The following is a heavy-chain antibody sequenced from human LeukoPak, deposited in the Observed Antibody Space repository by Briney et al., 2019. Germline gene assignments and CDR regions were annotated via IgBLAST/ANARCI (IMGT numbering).Heavy chain of an antibody. J-gene: IGHJ4*02. CDR1: GGSISSYY. Sequence: SETLSLTCTVSGGSISSYYWSWIRQPPGKGLEWIGYIFYSGSTNYNPSLKSRVTISVDTSKNQFSLKLSSVTAADTAVYYCARTDYYGSGSHFDYWGQGTLVTVSS. CDR3: ARTDYYGSGSHFDY. D-gene: IGHD3-10*01. V-gene: IGHV4-59*01. CDR2: IFYSGST.